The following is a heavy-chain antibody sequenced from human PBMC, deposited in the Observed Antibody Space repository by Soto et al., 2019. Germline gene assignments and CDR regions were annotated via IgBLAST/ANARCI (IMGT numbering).Heavy chain of an antibody. D-gene: IGHD5-18*01. V-gene: IGHV1-8*02. CDR1: GYTFTNND. CDR3: ARMESFGSLNWFDP. J-gene: IGHJ5*02. Sequence: ASVKVSCKASGYTFTNNDVSWVRQATGQGLEWMGWMNPGSGDTGYAQKFQGRVTMTRDISIATAYMELNSLTSENTAIYYCARMESFGSLNWFDPWGQGTLVTVSS. CDR2: MNPGSGDT.